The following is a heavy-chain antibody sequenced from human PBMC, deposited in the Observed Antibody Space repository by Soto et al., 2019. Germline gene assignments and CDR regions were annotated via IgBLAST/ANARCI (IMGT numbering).Heavy chain of an antibody. CDR1: GVTFSSFA. D-gene: IGHD6-19*01. CDR3: AKGGYGSGWPRGDWLAP. CDR2: IIPIFGTT. V-gene: IGHV1-69*12. Sequence: QVQLVQSGAEVRKPGSSVKVSCKASGVTFSSFALSWVRQAPGQGLEWMGEIIPIFGTTTYAQEFQGRVTITADESTSTVYMELSSLRSEDTGGYYCAKGGYGSGWPRGDWLAPWGQGTLVTVSS. J-gene: IGHJ5*02.